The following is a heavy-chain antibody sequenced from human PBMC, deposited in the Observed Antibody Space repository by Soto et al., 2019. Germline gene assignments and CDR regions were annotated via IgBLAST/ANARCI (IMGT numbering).Heavy chain of an antibody. Sequence: ASVKVSCKTSYYNFNSYGITWVRQAPGQGLEWMGWISGNKGNTNYAEKFQGRVTMTTDTSTSTAYMELRSLTSDDTAVYYCARGGRHCSGGACSRPSTELYFGMDVCGQGTTVTVSS. CDR3: ARGGRHCSGGACSRPSTELYFGMDV. D-gene: IGHD2-15*01. V-gene: IGHV1-18*04. J-gene: IGHJ6*02. CDR2: ISGNKGNT. CDR1: YYNFNSYG.